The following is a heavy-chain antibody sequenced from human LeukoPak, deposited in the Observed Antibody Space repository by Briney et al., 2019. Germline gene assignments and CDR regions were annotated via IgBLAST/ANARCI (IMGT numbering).Heavy chain of an antibody. CDR3: ARDLGWGELPGWFDP. J-gene: IGHJ5*02. V-gene: IGHV1-46*01. CDR1: GYTFTSYY. CDR2: INPSGGST. Sequence: ASVKVSCKASGYTFTSYYMHWVRQAPGQGLEWMGIINPSGGSTSYAQKFQGRVTMTRDMSTSTVYMELSSLRSEDTAVYYCARDLGWGELPGWFDPWGQGTLVTVSS. D-gene: IGHD1-26*01.